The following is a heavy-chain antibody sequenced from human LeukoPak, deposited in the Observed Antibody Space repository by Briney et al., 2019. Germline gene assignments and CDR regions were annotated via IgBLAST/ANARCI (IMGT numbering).Heavy chain of an antibody. Sequence: SVKVSCKASGYTFTGYYMHWVRQAPGQGLEWMGGIIPIFGTANYAQKFQGRVTITTDESTSTAYMELSSLRSEDTAVYYCARAQSGSYGYYYYMDVWGKGTTVTVSS. CDR1: GYTFTGYY. V-gene: IGHV1-69*05. J-gene: IGHJ6*03. CDR2: IIPIFGTA. D-gene: IGHD1-26*01. CDR3: ARAQSGSYGYYYYMDV.